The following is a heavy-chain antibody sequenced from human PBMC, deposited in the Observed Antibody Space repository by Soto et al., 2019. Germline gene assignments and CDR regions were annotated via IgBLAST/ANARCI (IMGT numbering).Heavy chain of an antibody. CDR1: GFTFSDYA. Sequence: GSLRLSCTASGFTFSDYAMSWVRQPPGKGLEWVSVISAGGSTYYADSVKGRFTVSRANSKNTLYLQMNSLRAEDTAVYYCANVPIWCSSTSCYTEGFDYWGQGTLVTVSS. V-gene: IGHV3-23*01. D-gene: IGHD2-2*02. J-gene: IGHJ4*02. CDR3: ANVPIWCSSTSCYTEGFDY. CDR2: ISAGGST.